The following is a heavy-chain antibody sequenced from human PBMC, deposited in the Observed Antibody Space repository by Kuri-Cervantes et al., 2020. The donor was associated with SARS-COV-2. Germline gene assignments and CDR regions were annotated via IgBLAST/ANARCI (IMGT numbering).Heavy chain of an antibody. Sequence: GGSLRLSCAASGFTFSTYSMNWVRQAPGKGLEWVSSISSDSSYIHYADSVKGRFTISRDNAKNSLYLQMNSLRAEDTAVYYCARIAGDPWVSNWFDPWGQGTQVTVSS. CDR1: GFTFSTYS. D-gene: IGHD7-27*01. J-gene: IGHJ5*02. CDR3: ARIAGDPWVSNWFDP. CDR2: ISSDSSYI. V-gene: IGHV3-21*01.